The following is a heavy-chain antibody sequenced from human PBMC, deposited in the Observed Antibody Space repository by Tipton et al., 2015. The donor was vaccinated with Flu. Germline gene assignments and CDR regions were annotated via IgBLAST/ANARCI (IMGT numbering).Heavy chain of an antibody. CDR3: TFYVVVVPAAYFDY. V-gene: IGHV3-49*04. J-gene: IGHJ4*02. CDR2: IRSKAYGGTT. Sequence: SLRLSCTASGFTFGDYAMSWVRQAPGKGLGWVGFIRSKAYGGTTEYAASVKGRFTISRDDSKSIGYLQMNSLKTEDTAVYYCTFYVVVVPAAYFDYWGQGTLVTVSS. CDR1: GFTFGDYA. D-gene: IGHD2-2*01.